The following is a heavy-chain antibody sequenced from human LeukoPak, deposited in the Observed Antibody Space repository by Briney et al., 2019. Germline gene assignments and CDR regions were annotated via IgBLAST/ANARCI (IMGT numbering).Heavy chain of an antibody. CDR3: AKVPRYCSGGSCYSGIFDY. Sequence: GGSLRLSCAASGFTFDDYAMDWVRQAPGKGLEWVSLISGDGGSTYYADSVKGRFTISRDNSKNSLYLQMNSLRTEDTALYYCAKVPRYCSGGSCYSGIFDYWGQGTLVTVSS. D-gene: IGHD2-15*01. CDR2: ISGDGGST. CDR1: GFTFDDYA. V-gene: IGHV3-43*02. J-gene: IGHJ4*02.